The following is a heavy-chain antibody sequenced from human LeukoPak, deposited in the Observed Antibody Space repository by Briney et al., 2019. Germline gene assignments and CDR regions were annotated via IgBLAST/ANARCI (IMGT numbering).Heavy chain of an antibody. CDR2: IYYSGST. CDR1: GGSISSSSYY. V-gene: IGHV4-39*06. D-gene: IGHD5-24*01. Sequence: SETLSLTCTVSGGSISSSSYYWGWIRQPPGKGLEWIGSIYYSGSTYYNPSLKSRVTISVDTSQNQFPLQLSSVTAADTAVYYCARDHPRRDGYKAIDYWGQGTLVTVSS. CDR3: ARDHPRRDGYKAIDY. J-gene: IGHJ4*02.